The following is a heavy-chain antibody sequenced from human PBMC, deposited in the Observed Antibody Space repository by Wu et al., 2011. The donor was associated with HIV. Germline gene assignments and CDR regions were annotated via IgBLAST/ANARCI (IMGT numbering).Heavy chain of an antibody. CDR2: IIPIFGST. V-gene: IGHV1-69*14. D-gene: IGHD3-3*02. CDR1: GGSFSNYV. CDR3: AKGVTAYQMHFDWFDA. J-gene: IGHJ5*02. Sequence: QGQLVQSGSEVKPPGSSVKVSCKASGGSFSNYVVHWVRQAPGQGLEWMGGIIPIFGSTDYTLKFQDRVTFSADKSSGTAYMELTSLRFEDTAVYFCAKGVTAYQMHFDWFDAWGQRTLVTVSS.